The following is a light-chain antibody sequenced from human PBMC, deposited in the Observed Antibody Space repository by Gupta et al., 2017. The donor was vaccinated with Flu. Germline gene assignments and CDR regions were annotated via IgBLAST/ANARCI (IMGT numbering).Light chain of an antibody. CDR3: AAWDDSLNGLWV. CDR1: SSNIGSNA. CDR2: SDS. Sequence: VTISCSGSSSNIGSNAVSWYQQIPGTAPKLLIYSDSKRPSGVPDRFSGSKSGTSAALAIRGLQSEDEADYYCAAWDDSLNGLWVIGGGTKLTVL. V-gene: IGLV1-44*01. J-gene: IGLJ3*02.